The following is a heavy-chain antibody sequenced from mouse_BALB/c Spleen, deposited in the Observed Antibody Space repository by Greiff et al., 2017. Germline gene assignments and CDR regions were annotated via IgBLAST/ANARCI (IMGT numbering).Heavy chain of an antibody. J-gene: IGHJ4*01. V-gene: IGHV14-4*02. CDR2: IDPENGDT. CDR3: NAGETTATGAMDY. D-gene: IGHD1-2*01. Sequence: EVQLQESGAELVRSGASVKLSCTASGFNIKDYYMHWVKQRPEQGLEWIGWIDPENGDTEYAPKFQGKATMTADTSSNTAYLQLSSLTSEDTAVYYCNAGETTATGAMDYWGQGTSVTVSS. CDR1: GFNIKDYY.